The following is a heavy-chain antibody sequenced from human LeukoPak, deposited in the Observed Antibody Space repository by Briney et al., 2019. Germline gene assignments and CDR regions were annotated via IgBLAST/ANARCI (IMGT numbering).Heavy chain of an antibody. V-gene: IGHV3-23*01. CDR2: ISGSGGST. D-gene: IGHD6-13*01. Sequence: GGSLRLSCAASGFTFSSYAMSWVRQAPGKGLEWVSAISGSGGSTYYADSVKGRFTISRDNSKNTLYLQMNSLRAEDTAVYYCAKDPWAQDSSSRDWFDPWGQGTLVTVSS. CDR3: AKDPWAQDSSSRDWFDP. CDR1: GFTFSSYA. J-gene: IGHJ5*02.